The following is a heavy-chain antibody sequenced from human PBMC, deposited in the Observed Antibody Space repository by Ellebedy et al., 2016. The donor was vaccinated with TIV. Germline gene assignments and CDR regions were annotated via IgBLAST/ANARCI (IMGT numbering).Heavy chain of an antibody. CDR1: GVSISSSSYY. Sequence: MPSETLSLTCSVSGVSISSSSYYWGWLRQPPGKGLEWIGRVYYSGRTYYNPSLKSRVSISGDTSNNQFSLKLTSVTAADTAVYYCARESRGYYYFGMDVWGHGTTVTVSS. CDR2: VYYSGRT. V-gene: IGHV4-39*02. J-gene: IGHJ6*02. D-gene: IGHD3-10*01. CDR3: ARESRGYYYFGMDV.